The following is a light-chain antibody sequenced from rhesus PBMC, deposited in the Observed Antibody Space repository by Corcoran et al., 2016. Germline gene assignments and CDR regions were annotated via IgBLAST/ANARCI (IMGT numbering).Light chain of an antibody. J-gene: IGKJ4*01. CDR2: DAS. Sequence: DIQLTQSPSSLSASVGDRVTITCRASQGISSYLAWYQQKPGKAPKLRLYDASNLQSGVPSRFSGSGSGTDFTLTISSLQPEDFAVYYGQQRNSYPLTFGGGTKVEIK. CDR1: QGISSY. V-gene: IGKV1-38*01. CDR3: QQRNSYPLT.